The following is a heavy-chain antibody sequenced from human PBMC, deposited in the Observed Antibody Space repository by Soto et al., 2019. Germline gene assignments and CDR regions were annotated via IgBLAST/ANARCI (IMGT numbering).Heavy chain of an antibody. CDR2: ISAHNGNT. D-gene: IGHD1-1*01. V-gene: IGHV1-18*01. J-gene: IGHJ4*02. CDR3: ARGRYGDY. Sequence: QVHLVQSGAEVKNPGASVKVSCKGSGYDFTTYGITWVRQAPGQGLEWMAWISAHNGNTNYAPNLQGRVTVTRDTSTSTADIELRSLRSDDPAVYYCARGRYGDYWGQGALVTVSS. CDR1: GYDFTTYG.